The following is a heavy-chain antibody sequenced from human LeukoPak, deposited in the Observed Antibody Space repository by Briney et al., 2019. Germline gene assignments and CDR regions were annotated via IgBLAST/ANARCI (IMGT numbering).Heavy chain of an antibody. J-gene: IGHJ4*02. CDR2: INHSGST. CDR3: ARHCSSTSRHRDYRYFDY. D-gene: IGHD2-2*02. Sequence: PSETLSLTCAVYGGSFSGYYWSWIRQPPGKGLEWIGEINHSGSTNYNPSLKSRVTISVDTSKNQFSLKLSSVTAADTAVYYCARHCSSTSRHRDYRYFDYWGQGTLVTVSS. V-gene: IGHV4-34*01. CDR1: GGSFSGYY.